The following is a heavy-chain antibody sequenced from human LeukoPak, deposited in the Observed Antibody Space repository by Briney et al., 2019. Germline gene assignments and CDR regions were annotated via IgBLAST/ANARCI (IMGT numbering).Heavy chain of an antibody. CDR3: ARGEDIVVVQAAIPFDY. D-gene: IGHD2-2*01. CDR1: LGTFSCYA. CDR2: IIPIVGTA. J-gene: IGHJ4*02. V-gene: IGHV1-69*13. Sequence: SVSVSCKGSLGTFSCYAIGWVRQAPGQGLEWVGGIIPIVGTANSAQKFQGRFTTTADESTRTAYMELSSLRSEDTALYYWARGEDIVVVQAAIPFDYWGQGTLVTVSS.